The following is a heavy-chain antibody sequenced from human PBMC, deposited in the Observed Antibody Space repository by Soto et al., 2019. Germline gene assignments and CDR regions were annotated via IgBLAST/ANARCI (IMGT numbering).Heavy chain of an antibody. V-gene: IGHV3-23*01. CDR1: GFTFSNYA. CDR3: AKDQGRGWYEIDC. D-gene: IGHD6-19*01. CDR2: ISGSGGST. J-gene: IGHJ4*02. Sequence: EVQLLESGGGLVQPGGSLRLSCAASGFTFSNYAVTWVRQAPGKGLEWVSTISGSGGSTYYADSVKGRFTISRDNSKNTWYLQLNGLRAEDTAVYYCAKDQGRGWYEIDCWGQGTLVTVSS.